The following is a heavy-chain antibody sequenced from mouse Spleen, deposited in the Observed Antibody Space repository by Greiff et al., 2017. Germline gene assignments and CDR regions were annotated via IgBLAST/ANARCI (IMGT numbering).Heavy chain of an antibody. Sequence: EVQLVESEGGLVQPGSSMKLSCTASGFTFSDYYMAWVRQVPEKGLEWVANINYDGSSTYYLDSLKSRFIISRDNAKNILYLQMSSLKSEDTATYYCARGHGYSYAMDYWGQGTSVTVSS. CDR2: INYDGSST. V-gene: IGHV5-16*01. D-gene: IGHD2-3*01. CDR1: GFTFSDYY. J-gene: IGHJ4*01. CDR3: ARGHGYSYAMDY.